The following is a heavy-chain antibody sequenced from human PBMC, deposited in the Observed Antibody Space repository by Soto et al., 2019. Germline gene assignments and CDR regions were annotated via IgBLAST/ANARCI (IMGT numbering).Heavy chain of an antibody. Sequence: ASVKVSCKASGGTFSSYTISWVRQAPGQGLEWMGRIIPILGIANYAQKLQGRVTMTTDTSTSTAYMELRSLRSDDTAVYYCALDIAAAPWPRYFHPRAQRILVTGSS. CDR3: ALDIAAAPWPRYFHP. CDR1: GGTFSSYT. D-gene: IGHD6-25*01. J-gene: IGHJ1*01. CDR2: IIPILGIA. V-gene: IGHV1-69*02.